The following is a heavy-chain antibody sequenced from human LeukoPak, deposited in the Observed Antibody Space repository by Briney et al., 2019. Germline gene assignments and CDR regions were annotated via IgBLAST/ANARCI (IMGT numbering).Heavy chain of an antibody. CDR1: GFTFNTCS. J-gene: IGHJ4*02. Sequence: PGGSLRLSCAASGFTFNTCSMNWVRQAPGKGLEWVSYISSSGNIVHSADSVKGRFTISRDNAKNSLYLQMNSLRAEDTALYYCVTETDYYDTSGALFGYWGQGTLVTVSS. D-gene: IGHD3-22*01. V-gene: IGHV3-48*01. CDR3: VTETDYYDTSGALFGY. CDR2: ISSSGNIV.